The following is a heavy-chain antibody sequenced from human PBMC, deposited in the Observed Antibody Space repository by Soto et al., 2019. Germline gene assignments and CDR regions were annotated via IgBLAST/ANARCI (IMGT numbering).Heavy chain of an antibody. CDR1: GFTFSSYW. CDR3: ARRGQEGPGLAH. CDR2: INSDGSST. J-gene: IGHJ5*02. V-gene: IGHV3-74*01. Sequence: EVQLVESGGNLVQPGGSLRLSCAASGFTFSSYWMHWVRQAPGKGLVWVSRINSDGSSTSYMDSVKGRFTISRDNAKNTLYLQVNSLSVEDTAVYYCARRGQEGPGLAHWGQGTPVTVSS.